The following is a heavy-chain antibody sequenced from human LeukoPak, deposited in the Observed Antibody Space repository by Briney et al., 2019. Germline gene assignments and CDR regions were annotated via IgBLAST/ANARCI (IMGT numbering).Heavy chain of an antibody. CDR2: MNPNSGNT. D-gene: IGHD6-19*01. CDR3: ARGDFIAVAGTDYYYGMDV. V-gene: IGHV1-8*01. J-gene: IGHJ6*02. CDR1: GYTFTSYD. Sequence: ASVKVSCKASGYTFTSYDINWVRQATGQGLEWMGWMNPNSGNTGYAQKFQGRVTMTRNTSISTAYMELSSLRSEDTAVYYCARGDFIAVAGTDYYYGMDVRGQGTTVTVSS.